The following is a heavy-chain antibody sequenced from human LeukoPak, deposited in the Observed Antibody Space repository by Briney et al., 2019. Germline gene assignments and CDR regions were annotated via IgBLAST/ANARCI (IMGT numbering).Heavy chain of an antibody. CDR1: GASIRSYY. Sequence: PSETLSLTCTVSGASIRSYYWSWLRQPPGKGLEWIGYHHHSGSTNYNPSLKSRVTISVDTSKNQFSLKLTSVTAADTAVYYCAEGSMWYGSWGQGTLVTVSS. CDR2: HHHSGST. D-gene: IGHD6-13*01. CDR3: AEGSMWYGS. V-gene: IGHV4-59*01. J-gene: IGHJ5*02.